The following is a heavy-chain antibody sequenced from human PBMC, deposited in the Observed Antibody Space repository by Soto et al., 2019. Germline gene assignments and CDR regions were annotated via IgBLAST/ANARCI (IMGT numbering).Heavy chain of an antibody. CDR3: ARWGTTGGLDV. CDR1: GFTFRSYV. CDR2: TSYDGSDK. J-gene: IGHJ1*01. Sequence: QVQLVESGGGVVQPGTSLRVSCVGSGFTFRSYVIHWVRQAPGKGLEWVALTSYDGSDKYYGDSVRGRFTISRDSSRNTVDLQMDSLRLEDTALYYCARWGTTGGLDVWGQGTLVSVSS. V-gene: IGHV3-30*19. D-gene: IGHD3-16*01.